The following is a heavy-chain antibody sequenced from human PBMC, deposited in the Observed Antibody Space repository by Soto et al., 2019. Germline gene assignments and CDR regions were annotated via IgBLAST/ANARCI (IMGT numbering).Heavy chain of an antibody. D-gene: IGHD3-22*01. Sequence: PSETLSLTCTVSGGSISSGNYYWSWIRQPPGKGLEWIGFISYSGTTHYSASLRSRVSISVDTSKNQFSLDLSSVTAADTAVYYCARSGKWLLLAVGWFDPWGQGTLVTVSS. CDR1: GGSISSGNYY. CDR2: ISYSGTT. J-gene: IGHJ5*02. V-gene: IGHV4-30-4*01. CDR3: ARSGKWLLLAVGWFDP.